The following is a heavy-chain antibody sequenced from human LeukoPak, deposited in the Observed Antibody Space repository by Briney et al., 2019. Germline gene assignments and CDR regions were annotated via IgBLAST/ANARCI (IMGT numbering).Heavy chain of an antibody. Sequence: GGSLRLSCAASGFTFSSYAMSWVRQAPGKGLEWVSAISGSGGSTYYADSVKGRFTISRDNSKNTLYLQMSSLRVEDTAVYYCARDPGWGALDYWGQGALVIVSS. CDR2: ISGSGGST. CDR1: GFTFSSYA. J-gene: IGHJ4*02. D-gene: IGHD3-16*01. V-gene: IGHV3-23*01. CDR3: ARDPGWGALDY.